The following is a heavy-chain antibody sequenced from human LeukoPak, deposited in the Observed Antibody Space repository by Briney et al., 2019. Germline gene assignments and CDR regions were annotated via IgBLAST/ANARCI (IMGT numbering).Heavy chain of an antibody. CDR1: GFTFSSYA. V-gene: IGHV3-23*01. J-gene: IGHJ4*02. Sequence: GGSLRLSCAASGFTFSSYAMNWVRQAPGKGLEWVSAISAGGDTPYYADSAKGRFTISRDNSKNTVYLQMNSLRAGDTAVYYCAKRRYCGSVSCHDFDYWGQGTVVTVSS. CDR2: ISAGGDTP. D-gene: IGHD2-2*01. CDR3: AKRRYCGSVSCHDFDY.